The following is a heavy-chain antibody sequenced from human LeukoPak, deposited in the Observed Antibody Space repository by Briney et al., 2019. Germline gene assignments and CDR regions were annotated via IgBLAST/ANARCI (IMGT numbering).Heavy chain of an antibody. V-gene: IGHV1-2*02. Sequence: ASVKVSCKASGYTFTGYYMHWVRQAPGQGLEWMGRINPNSGGTNYAQKFQGSVTMTRDTSISTAYMYLSRLKSDETAVYYRARDDLIAGAGSDYRGQGTLVTVSS. CDR1: GYTFTGYY. CDR3: ARDDLIAGAGSDY. D-gene: IGHD6-13*01. CDR2: INPNSGGT. J-gene: IGHJ4*02.